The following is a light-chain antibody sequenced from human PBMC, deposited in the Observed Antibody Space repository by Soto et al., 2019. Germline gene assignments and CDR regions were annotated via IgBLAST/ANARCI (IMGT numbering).Light chain of an antibody. V-gene: IGKV3-20*01. CDR3: QQYGSSSA. CDR2: GAS. CDR1: QSVSSSY. J-gene: IGKJ4*01. Sequence: EIVLTQSPGTLSLSPGERATLSCRASQSVSSSYLAWYQQKPGQAPRLLIYGASSRATGIPDRFSGSGSGTDFTTTISRLEPEDFAVYYCQQYGSSSAFGGGTKVEIK.